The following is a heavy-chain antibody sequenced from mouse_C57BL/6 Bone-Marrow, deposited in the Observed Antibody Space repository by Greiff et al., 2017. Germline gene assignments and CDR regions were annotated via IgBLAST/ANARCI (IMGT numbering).Heavy chain of an antibody. Sequence: QVQLQQSGAELVKPGASVKLSCKASGYTFTSYWMRWVKQRPGQGLEWIGMIHPNSGSTNYNEKFKSKATLTVDKSSSTAYLHLSSLTSEVSAVYYCARRGYYGGHDYWGQGTTLTVSS. V-gene: IGHV1-64*01. J-gene: IGHJ2*01. CDR1: GYTFTSYW. CDR3: ARRGYYGGHDY. D-gene: IGHD1-1*01. CDR2: IHPNSGST.